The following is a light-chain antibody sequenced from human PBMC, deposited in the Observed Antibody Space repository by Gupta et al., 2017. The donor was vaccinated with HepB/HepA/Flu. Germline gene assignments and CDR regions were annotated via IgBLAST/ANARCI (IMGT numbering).Light chain of an antibody. CDR2: WAS. J-gene: IGKJ2*01. V-gene: IGKV4-1*01. CDR3: QQYYTTPYT. Sequence: DIVMTQSPDSLAASLGERATINCKSSQSVLYSSNNNNYLAWYQQKPGQPPKLLIYWASTRESGVPDRFSGSGSGTDFTLTISSLQPDDVAVYYCQQYYTTPYTFGQGTKLEIK. CDR1: QSVLYSSNNNNY.